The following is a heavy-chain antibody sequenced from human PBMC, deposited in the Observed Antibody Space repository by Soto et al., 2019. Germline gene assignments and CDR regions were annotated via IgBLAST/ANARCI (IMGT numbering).Heavy chain of an antibody. D-gene: IGHD2-15*01. Sequence: PGGSLRLSCAASGFTFSTYALSWVRQAPGKGLEWVSAISANGQGIYYADSVRGRFTISRDNSKNSLYLQMNSLRAEDTAVYYCARLVASEAGYGMDVWGQGTTVTVSS. CDR2: ISANGQGI. CDR3: ARLVASEAGYGMDV. J-gene: IGHJ6*02. CDR1: GFTFSTYA. V-gene: IGHV3-23*01.